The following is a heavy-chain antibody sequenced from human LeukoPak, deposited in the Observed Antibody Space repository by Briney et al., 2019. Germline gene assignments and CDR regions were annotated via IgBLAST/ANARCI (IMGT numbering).Heavy chain of an antibody. Sequence: GGSLRLSCAASGFMFSTYAMSWVRQAPGKGLEWVSGISDSGSNTYYADSAKGRFTISRDNSKNTLYLQMNSLRADDTAVYYCAKTYDPNYYYGMDVWGQGTTVTVSS. J-gene: IGHJ6*02. D-gene: IGHD3-22*01. CDR2: ISDSGSNT. CDR3: AKTYDPNYYYGMDV. CDR1: GFMFSTYA. V-gene: IGHV3-23*01.